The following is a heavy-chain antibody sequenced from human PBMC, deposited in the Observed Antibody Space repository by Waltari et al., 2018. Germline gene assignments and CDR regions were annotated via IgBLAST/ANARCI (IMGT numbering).Heavy chain of an antibody. CDR1: GGSISSSSYY. CDR3: AREGGDAGYFDY. J-gene: IGHJ4*02. CDR2: IYYSGST. Sequence: QLQLQESGPGLVKPSETLSLTCTVSGGSISSSSYYWGWIRQPPGKGLEWIGSIYYSGSTYYNPSLKSRVTISVDTSKNQFSLKLSSVTAADTAVYYCAREGGDAGYFDYWGQGTLVTVSS. V-gene: IGHV4-39*07. D-gene: IGHD2-21*01.